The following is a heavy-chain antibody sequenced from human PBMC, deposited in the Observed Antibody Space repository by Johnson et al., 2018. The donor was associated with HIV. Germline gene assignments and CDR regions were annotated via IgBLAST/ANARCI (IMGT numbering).Heavy chain of an antibody. CDR1: GFTFSSYA. V-gene: IGHV3-30*02. D-gene: IGHD3-22*01. J-gene: IGHJ3*02. CDR3: AKGNYYDSSGYYGSTHAFDI. CDR2: IRYDGSNK. Sequence: QVQLVESGGGVVQPGRSLRLSCAASGFTFSSYAMHWVRQAPGKGLEWVAFIRYDGSNKYYADSVKGRFTISRDNSKNTLYLQMNSLRAEDTAVYYCAKGNYYDSSGYYGSTHAFDIWGQGTMVTVSS.